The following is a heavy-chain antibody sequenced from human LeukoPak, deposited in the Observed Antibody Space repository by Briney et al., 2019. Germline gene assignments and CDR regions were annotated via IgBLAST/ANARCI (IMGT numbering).Heavy chain of an antibody. V-gene: IGHV3-48*02. D-gene: IGHD1-14*01. CDR2: VSSSSNIM. J-gene: IGHJ3*02. Sequence: GGSLRLSCAASGFXFSSYSINWVRQAPGKGLEWVAYVSSSSNIMYHADSVKGRFTISRDNAKNSLFLQMNSLRDEDTAVYYCARDFRNSHRLDIWGQGTLVTVSS. CDR3: ARDFRNSHRLDI. CDR1: GFXFSSYS.